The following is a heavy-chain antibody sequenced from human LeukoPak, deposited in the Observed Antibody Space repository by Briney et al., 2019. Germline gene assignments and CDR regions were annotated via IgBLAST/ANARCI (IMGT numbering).Heavy chain of an antibody. CDR2: IIPIFGTA. J-gene: IGHJ4*02. V-gene: IGHV1-69*13. D-gene: IGHD3-22*01. CDR1: GGTFSSYA. Sequence: SVKVPCKASGGTFSSYAISWVRQAPGQGLEWMGGIIPIFGTANYAQKFQGRVTITADESTSTAYMELSSLRSEDTAVYYCARAQGSYYYDSSGSFDYWGQGTLVTVSS. CDR3: ARAQGSYYYDSSGSFDY.